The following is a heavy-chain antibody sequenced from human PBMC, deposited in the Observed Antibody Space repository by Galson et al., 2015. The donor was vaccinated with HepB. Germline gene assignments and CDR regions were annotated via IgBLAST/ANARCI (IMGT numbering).Heavy chain of an antibody. Sequence: SLRLSCAASGFTFSSYAMHWVRQAPGKGLEWVAVISYDGSNKYYADSVKGRFTISRDNSKNTLYLQMNSLRAEDTAVYYCAILRITMVRGAPPYGMDVWGQGTTVTVSS. CDR1: GFTFSSYA. D-gene: IGHD3-10*01. V-gene: IGHV3-30*04. J-gene: IGHJ6*02. CDR3: AILRITMVRGAPPYGMDV. CDR2: ISYDGSNK.